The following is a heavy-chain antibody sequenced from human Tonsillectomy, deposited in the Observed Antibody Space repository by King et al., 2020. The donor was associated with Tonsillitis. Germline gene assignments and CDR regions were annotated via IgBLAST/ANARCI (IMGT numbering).Heavy chain of an antibody. CDR2: IRYDGSNK. J-gene: IGHJ1*01. CDR1: GFTFSSYG. D-gene: IGHD5-24*01. V-gene: IGHV3-30*02. CDR3: AKDLAIGYNADFYFQH. Sequence: VQLVESGGGVVQPGGSLRLSCAASGFTFSSYGMHWVRQAPGKGLEWVAFIRYDGSNKYYADSVKGRFTISRENSKNTLYLQMNSLRAEDTAVYYCAKDLAIGYNADFYFQHWGQGTLVTVSS.